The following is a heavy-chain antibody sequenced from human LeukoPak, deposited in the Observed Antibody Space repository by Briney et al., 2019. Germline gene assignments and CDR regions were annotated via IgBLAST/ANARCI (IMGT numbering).Heavy chain of an antibody. V-gene: IGHV3-23*01. CDR3: AREAGYGSGLDY. Sequence: GGSLRLSCAVSGFTFSSYGISWVRQAPGKGLEWVSGISGSGGSTYYADSAKGRFTISRDNSKNTLYLQMGSLRAEDMAVYYCAREAGYGSGLDYWGQGTLVTVSS. J-gene: IGHJ4*02. D-gene: IGHD6-19*01. CDR2: ISGSGGST. CDR1: GFTFSSYG.